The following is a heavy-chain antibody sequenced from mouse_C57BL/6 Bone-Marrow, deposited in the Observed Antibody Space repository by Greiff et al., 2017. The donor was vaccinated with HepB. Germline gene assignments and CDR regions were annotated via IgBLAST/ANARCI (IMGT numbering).Heavy chain of an antibody. CDR1: GYAFSSSW. CDR3: AVYGNYDY. CDR2: IDPGDGDT. V-gene: IGHV1-82*01. J-gene: IGHJ2*01. Sequence: VQLQQSGPELVKPGASVKISCKASGYAFSSSWMNWVKQRPGKGLEWIGRIDPGDGDTNYNGNFKGKATLTADKSSSTAYMQLSSLTSEYSAVYFCAVYGNYDYWGQGTTLTVSS. D-gene: IGHD2-1*01.